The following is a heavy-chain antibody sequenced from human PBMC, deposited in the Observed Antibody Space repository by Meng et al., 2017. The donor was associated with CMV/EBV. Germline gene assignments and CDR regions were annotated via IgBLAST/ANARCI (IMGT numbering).Heavy chain of an antibody. J-gene: IGHJ5*02. D-gene: IGHD6-13*01. CDR3: ARDQTIHQQLGDGWFDP. V-gene: IGHV1-69*05. Sequence: SVKVSCKASGGTFSSYAISWVRQAPGQGLEWMGGIIPIFGTANYAQKFQGRVTITTDESTSTAYMELSSLRSEDAAVYYCARDQTIHQQLGDGWFDPWGQGTLVTVSS. CDR1: GGTFSSYA. CDR2: IIPIFGTA.